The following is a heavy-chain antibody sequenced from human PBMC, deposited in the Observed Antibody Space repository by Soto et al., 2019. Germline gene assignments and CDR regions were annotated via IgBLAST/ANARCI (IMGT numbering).Heavy chain of an antibody. Sequence: QLQLQESGSGLVKPSQTLSLTCAVSGGSISSGGYSWSWLRQPPGKGLEWIGYIYHSGSTYYNPSLKSRVTISVDRSKNQFSLKLSSVTAADTAVSYCARVTAMDHDAFDIWGQGTMVTVSS. CDR1: GGSISSGGYS. J-gene: IGHJ3*02. D-gene: IGHD5-18*01. CDR2: IYHSGST. V-gene: IGHV4-30-2*01. CDR3: ARVTAMDHDAFDI.